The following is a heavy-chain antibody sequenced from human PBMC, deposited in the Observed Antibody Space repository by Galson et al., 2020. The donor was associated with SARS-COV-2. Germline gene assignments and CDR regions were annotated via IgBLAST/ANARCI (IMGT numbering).Heavy chain of an antibody. J-gene: IGHJ3*02. Sequence: GESLKISCKGSGYSFTSYWIGWVRQMPGKGLEWMGIIYPGDSDTRYSPSFQGQVTISADKSISTAYLQWSSLKASDTAMYYWARVSTNYYDSSGVAFGIWGQGTMVNVSS. CDR2: IYPGDSDT. CDR3: ARVSTNYYDSSGVAFGI. V-gene: IGHV5-51*01. D-gene: IGHD3-22*01. CDR1: GYSFTSYW.